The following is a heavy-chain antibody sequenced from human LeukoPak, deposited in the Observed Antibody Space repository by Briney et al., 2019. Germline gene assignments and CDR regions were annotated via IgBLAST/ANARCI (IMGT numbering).Heavy chain of an antibody. V-gene: IGHV1-2*02. CDR2: INPNSGGT. D-gene: IGHD3-22*01. CDR1: GYTFTGYY. CDR3: ARGSYYDSSGYYGFDI. J-gene: IGHJ3*02. Sequence: GASVKVSCKASGYTFTGYYMHWVRQAPGQGLEWMGWINPNSGGTNYAQKFRGRVTMTRDTSISTAYMELSRLRSDDTAVYYCARGSYYDSSGYYGFDIWGQGTMVTVSS.